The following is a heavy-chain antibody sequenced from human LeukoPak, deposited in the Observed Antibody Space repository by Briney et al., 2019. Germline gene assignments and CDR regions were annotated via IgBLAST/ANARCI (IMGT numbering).Heavy chain of an antibody. CDR1: GFTFSSYW. CDR2: IKQDESEK. V-gene: IGHV3-7*04. CDR3: ARGGSDFDY. J-gene: IGHJ4*02. D-gene: IGHD2-15*01. Sequence: PGGSLRLSCSASGFTFSSYWMSWVRQAPGKGLEWVANIKQDESEKYYVDAVKGRFTISRDNAKNSLYLQLNSLRAEDKAVYYCARGGSDFDYWGQGTLVTVSS.